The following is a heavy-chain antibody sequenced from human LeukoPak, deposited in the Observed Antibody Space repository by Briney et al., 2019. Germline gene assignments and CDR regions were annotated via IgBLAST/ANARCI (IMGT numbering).Heavy chain of an antibody. V-gene: IGHV1-18*01. CDR2: ISAYNGNT. Sequence: ASAKVSCKASGYTFTSYGISWVRQAPGQGLEWMGWISAYNGNTNYAQKLQGRVTMTTDTSTSTAYMELRSLRSDDTAVYYCARDFNDYGPSPAGYWGQGTLVTVSS. J-gene: IGHJ4*02. D-gene: IGHD4-17*01. CDR3: ARDFNDYGPSPAGY. CDR1: GYTFTSYG.